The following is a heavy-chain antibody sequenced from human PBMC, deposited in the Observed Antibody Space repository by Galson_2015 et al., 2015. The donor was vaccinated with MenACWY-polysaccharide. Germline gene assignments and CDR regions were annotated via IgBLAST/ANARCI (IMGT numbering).Heavy chain of an antibody. D-gene: IGHD3-16*01. CDR3: ASLLGEAPAQTGAFDI. J-gene: IGHJ3*02. Sequence: SVKVSCKASGGSFSTFSSNWVRQAPGQGLEWMGRIIPGLDKPNYAQKFQGRVTITADTSTGTANMELSSLRFDDTAVYYCASLLGEAPAQTGAFDIWGQGAVVTVSS. V-gene: IGHV1-69*02. CDR2: IIPGLDKP. CDR1: GGSFSTFS.